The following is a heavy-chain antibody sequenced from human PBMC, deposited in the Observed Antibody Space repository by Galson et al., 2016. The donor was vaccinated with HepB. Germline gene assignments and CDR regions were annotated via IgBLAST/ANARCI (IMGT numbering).Heavy chain of an antibody. CDR1: GFSLSTTGMC. D-gene: IGHD3-22*01. V-gene: IGHV2-70*01. J-gene: IGHJ6*02. Sequence: LVKPTQTLTLTCTFSGFSLSTTGMCVSWIRQSPGEALEWLALIDWENDKYYSTSLKTRLSVSKVTSKNQVVLTMTNVDPVDTATYYCARIPNDSDYKGYYLYYPTDVWGQGTTVTGSS. CDR2: IDWENDK. CDR3: ARIPNDSDYKGYYLYYPTDV.